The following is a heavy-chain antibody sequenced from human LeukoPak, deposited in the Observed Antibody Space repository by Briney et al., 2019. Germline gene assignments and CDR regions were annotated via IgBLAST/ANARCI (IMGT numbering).Heavy chain of an antibody. CDR1: GYTFTDYY. CDR3: ASGPSDLGSSSQY. J-gene: IGHJ4*02. D-gene: IGHD6-6*01. CDR2: INPNTGGT. Sequence: ASVKVSCKASGYTFTDYYIHWVRQAPGQGLEWMGWINPNTGGTNYAQKFQGRVTMTTDTSISTAYMELSSLRSDDTAVYYCASGPSDLGSSSQYWGQGTLVTVSS. V-gene: IGHV1-2*02.